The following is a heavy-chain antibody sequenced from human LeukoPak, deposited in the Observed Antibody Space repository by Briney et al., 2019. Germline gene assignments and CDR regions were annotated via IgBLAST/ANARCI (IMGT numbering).Heavy chain of an antibody. V-gene: IGHV4-34*01. CDR3: ARRKLGYGGNSQRLDY. CDR2: INHSGST. D-gene: IGHD4-23*01. J-gene: IGHJ4*02. Sequence: PSETLSLTCAVYGGSFSGYYWSWIRQPPGKGLEWIGEINHSGSTNYNPSLKSRVTISVDTSKNQFSLKLSSVTAADTAVYYCARRKLGYGGNSQRLDYWGQGTLVTVSS. CDR1: GGSFSGYY.